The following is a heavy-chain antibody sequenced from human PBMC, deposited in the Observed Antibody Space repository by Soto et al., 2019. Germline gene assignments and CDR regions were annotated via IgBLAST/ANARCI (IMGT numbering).Heavy chain of an antibody. CDR1: GNVFSTYS. CDR3: AGYASGCYLGN. CDR2: IDAGNGNT. D-gene: IGHD3-10*01. V-gene: IGHV1-3*01. J-gene: IGHJ4*02. Sequence: QVQLVQSGAEVREPGASVKVSCKTSGNVFSTYSLHWVRQAPGQRLEWMGWIDAGNGNTKFTQNFQGRVTITRDTSAGTAYMELSRLRSEDTAVYFCAGYASGCYLGNWGQGTPVTVPS.